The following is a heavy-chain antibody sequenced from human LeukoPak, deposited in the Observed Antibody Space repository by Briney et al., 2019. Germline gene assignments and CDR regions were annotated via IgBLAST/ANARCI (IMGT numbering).Heavy chain of an antibody. CDR1: GGSISSSSYY. V-gene: IGHV4-39*01. CDR3: AILLDIVVVPAARDFGY. D-gene: IGHD2-2*03. J-gene: IGHJ4*02. CDR2: IYYSGST. Sequence: SETLSLTCTVSGGSISSSSYYWGWIRQPPGKGLEWIGSIYYSGSTYYNPSLKSRVTISVDTSKNQFSLKLSSVTAADTAVYYCAILLDIVVVPAARDFGYWGQGTLVTVSS.